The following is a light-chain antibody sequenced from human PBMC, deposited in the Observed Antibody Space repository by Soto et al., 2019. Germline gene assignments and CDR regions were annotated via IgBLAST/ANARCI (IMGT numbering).Light chain of an antibody. J-gene: IGKJ1*01. CDR1: QSVSSN. CDR2: GAS. Sequence: EIVMTQSPATLSVSPGERATLSCRASQSVSSNLAWYQQKPGQAPRLLIYGASTRATGIPARFSASGSGTDFTLSIGSLQAEDVAVYYCQQYYSTPRTFSQGTKVDI. CDR3: QQYYSTPRT. V-gene: IGKV3-15*01.